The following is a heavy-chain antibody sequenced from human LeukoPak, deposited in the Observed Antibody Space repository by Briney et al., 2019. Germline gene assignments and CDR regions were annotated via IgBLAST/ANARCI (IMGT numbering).Heavy chain of an antibody. CDR3: AKRSSWYDY. J-gene: IGHJ4*02. CDR1: GFTFSSHG. V-gene: IGHV3-23*01. CDR2: ISGNGGTT. D-gene: IGHD3-3*01. Sequence: GGSLRLSCAASGFTFSSHGMSWVRQAPGKGLEWVSGISGNGGTTYYADSVKGRFTISRDSSKNTLYLQMNSLKVEDTALYYCAKRSSWYDYWGQGTLVTVSS.